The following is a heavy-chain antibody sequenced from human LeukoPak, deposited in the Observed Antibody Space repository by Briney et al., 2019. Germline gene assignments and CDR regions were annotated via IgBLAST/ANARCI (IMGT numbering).Heavy chain of an antibody. J-gene: IGHJ4*02. CDR2: IHYTGTT. CDR1: GGCIRSNTYN. V-gene: IGHV4-39*07. CDR3: ARGPSGYHNT. Sequence: SETLSLTCTVSGGCIRSNTYNWGWIRQPPGKELEWIGSIHYTGTTYYNPSLKSRVTISVDTSKNQFSLKLSSVTAADTAVYYCARGPSGYHNTGGQGTLVTVSS. D-gene: IGHD5-12*01.